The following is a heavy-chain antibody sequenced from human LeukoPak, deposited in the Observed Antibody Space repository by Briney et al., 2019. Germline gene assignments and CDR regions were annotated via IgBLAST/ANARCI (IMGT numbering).Heavy chain of an antibody. CDR3: ARENNWNDVAAFDI. Sequence: PGGSLRLSCAASGFTFSSYSMNWVRQAPGKGLEWVSAISSSGTYTYYADSVKGRFTISRDNDKNSLYLQMSSLRADDTAVYYCARENNWNDVAAFDIWGQGTKVTVSS. CDR1: GFTFSSYS. V-gene: IGHV3-21*01. J-gene: IGHJ3*02. D-gene: IGHD1-20*01. CDR2: ISSSGTYT.